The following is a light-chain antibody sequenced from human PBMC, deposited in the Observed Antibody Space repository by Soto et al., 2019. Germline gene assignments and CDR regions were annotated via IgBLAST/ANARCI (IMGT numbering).Light chain of an antibody. CDR3: QQYNNWPLT. CDR2: GAS. Sequence: EIVMTQSPATLAVSPGERATLSCRASQSVSSYLAWYQQKPGQAPRLLIYGASTRATGIPARFSGSGSGTEFTLTISSLQSEDFAVYYCQQYNNWPLTFGGGTKV. J-gene: IGKJ4*01. V-gene: IGKV3-15*01. CDR1: QSVSSY.